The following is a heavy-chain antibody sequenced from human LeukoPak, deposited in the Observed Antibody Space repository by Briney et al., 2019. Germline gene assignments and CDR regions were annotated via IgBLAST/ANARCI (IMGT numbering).Heavy chain of an antibody. V-gene: IGHV3-15*01. CDR3: TTDSVAGTLDY. Sequence: GGSLRLSCAASGFTFSSYGMHWVRQAPGKGLEWVGRIKSKTDGGTTDYAAPVKGRFTISRDDSKNTLYLQMNSLKTEDTAVYYCTTDSVAGTLDYWGQGTLVTVSS. D-gene: IGHD6-19*01. J-gene: IGHJ4*02. CDR1: GFTFSSYG. CDR2: IKSKTDGGTT.